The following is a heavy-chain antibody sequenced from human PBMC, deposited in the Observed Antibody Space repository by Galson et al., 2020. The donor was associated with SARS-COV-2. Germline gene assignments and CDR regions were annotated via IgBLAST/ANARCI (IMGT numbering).Heavy chain of an antibody. Sequence: LGESLKISCAASGFTFSSYALHWVRPAPGKGLEWVAVISYDGSNKYYADSVKGRFPLSRDNSKNTLYLQMNSLSAEDTAVYYCAIPYSGSYYAYLDYWGQGTLVTVSS. CDR1: GFTFSSYA. CDR2: ISYDGSNK. CDR3: AIPYSGSYYAYLDY. J-gene: IGHJ4*02. D-gene: IGHD1-26*01. V-gene: IGHV3-30-3*01.